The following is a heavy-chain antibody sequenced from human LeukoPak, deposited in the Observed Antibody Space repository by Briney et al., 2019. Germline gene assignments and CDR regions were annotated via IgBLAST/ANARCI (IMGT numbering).Heavy chain of an antibody. V-gene: IGHV4-34*01. D-gene: IGHD2-2*01. CDR2: INHSGST. Sequence: SETLSLTCAVYGGSFSGYYWSWIRQPPGKGLEWIGEINHSGSTNYNPSLKSRVTISVDTSKNQFSLKLSSVTAADTAVYYCERGGYRSSTSRPFDYWGQGTLVTVSS. CDR1: GGSFSGYY. CDR3: ERGGYRSSTSRPFDY. J-gene: IGHJ4*02.